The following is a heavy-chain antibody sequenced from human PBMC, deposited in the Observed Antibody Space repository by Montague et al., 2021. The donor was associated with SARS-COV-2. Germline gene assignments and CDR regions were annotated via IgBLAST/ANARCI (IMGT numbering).Heavy chain of an antibody. V-gene: IGHV4-59*11. CDR2: IYFPGIT. Sequence: SETLSLTCTVSGGSIGSHYWCCFLLPPPKGLQWVVHIYFPGITKYNSSLMSRVTISVDTSKNQLSLKLLSVTAADTAVYYCAGGSGAARAIWFDPWGQGTLVTVSS. D-gene: IGHD6-25*01. CDR3: AGGSGAARAIWFDP. CDR1: GGSIGSHY. J-gene: IGHJ5*02.